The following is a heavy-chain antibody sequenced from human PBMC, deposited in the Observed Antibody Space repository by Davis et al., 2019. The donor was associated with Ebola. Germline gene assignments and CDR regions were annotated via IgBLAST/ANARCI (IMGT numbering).Heavy chain of an antibody. CDR3: ARGRYCDY. CDR1: GFTFSNYW. D-gene: IGHD2-15*01. CDR2: LNTDGSGT. J-gene: IGHJ4*02. V-gene: IGHV3-74*01. Sequence: HTGGSLRLSCAASGFTFSNYWMHWVRQAPGKGLVWVSRLNTDGSGTTYADSVKGRFTISRDHAKNTLYLQMNSLRAEDTAVYYCARGRYCDYWGQGTLVTVSS.